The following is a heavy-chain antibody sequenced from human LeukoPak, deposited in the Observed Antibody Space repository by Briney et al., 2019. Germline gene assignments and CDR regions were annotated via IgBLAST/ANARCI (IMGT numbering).Heavy chain of an antibody. V-gene: IGHV1-69*06. Sequence: ASVKVTCKASGGTFSSYVFSWVRQAPGQGLEWMGVIISSFGTANYAHKFQGRVTITADKSTSTAYMELSSLRSEDTAVYYCARSLAWYYLDYWGQGTLVTVSS. CDR2: IISSFGTA. CDR1: GGTFSSYV. D-gene: IGHD3-3*01. CDR3: ARSLAWYYLDY. J-gene: IGHJ4*02.